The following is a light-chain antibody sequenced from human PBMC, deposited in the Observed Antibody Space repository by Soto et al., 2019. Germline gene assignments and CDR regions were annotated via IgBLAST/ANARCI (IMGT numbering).Light chain of an antibody. CDR1: SSDIDTNNF. J-gene: IGLJ2*01. CDR2: AVA. V-gene: IGLV2-11*01. Sequence: QSVLTQPRSVSGSPGQSVTISCTGTSSDIDTNNFVSWYQQHPGKAPKLMIYAVAKRPSGVPGRFSGSKSGNTASLTISGLQAEDEAEYYCCSYAGRYSLLFGGGTKVTVL. CDR3: CSYAGRYSLL.